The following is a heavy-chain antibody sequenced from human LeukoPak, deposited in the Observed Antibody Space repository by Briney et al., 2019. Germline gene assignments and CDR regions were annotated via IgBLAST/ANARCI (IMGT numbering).Heavy chain of an antibody. D-gene: IGHD3-10*01. Sequence: SETLSLTCTVSGGSISSSSYYWGWIRQPPGKGLEWIGSIYYSGSTYYNPSLKSRVTISVDTSKNQFSLKLSSVTAADTAVYYCARRGWGVSYYYYYYMDVWGKGTTVTVSS. CDR2: IYYSGST. V-gene: IGHV4-39*07. CDR1: GGSISSSSYY. J-gene: IGHJ6*03. CDR3: ARRGWGVSYYYYYYMDV.